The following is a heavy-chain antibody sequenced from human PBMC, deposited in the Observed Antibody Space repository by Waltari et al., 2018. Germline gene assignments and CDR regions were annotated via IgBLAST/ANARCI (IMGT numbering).Heavy chain of an antibody. J-gene: IGHJ4*02. CDR1: GYTFTSYG. Sequence: QVQLVQSGAEVKKPGASVKVSCKASGYTFTSYGISWVRQAPGQGHEWMGWISAYKGNTNYAQTLQGRVTMTTDTSTSTAYMELRSLRSDDTAVYYCASAYCGGDCYSFDYWGQGTLVTVSS. D-gene: IGHD2-21*01. CDR2: ISAYKGNT. V-gene: IGHV1-18*01. CDR3: ASAYCGGDCYSFDY.